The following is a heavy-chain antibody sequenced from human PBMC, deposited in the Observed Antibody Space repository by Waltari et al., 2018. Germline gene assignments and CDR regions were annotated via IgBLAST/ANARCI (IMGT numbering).Heavy chain of an antibody. D-gene: IGHD3-10*01. CDR3: ARSPRFGVGSYQFDS. V-gene: IGHV4-34*01. CDR2: IDRSGNT. Sequence: QVQLQQWGAGLLKPSETLSLTCAVSSGSLSTYYWNLIRQTPGKGLEWIGDIDRSGNTNYNASLMSRLTISRDISKSHFSLRLESVTAADTAVYYCARSPRFGVGSYQFDSWGQGTLVTVSS. CDR1: SGSLSTYY. J-gene: IGHJ4*02.